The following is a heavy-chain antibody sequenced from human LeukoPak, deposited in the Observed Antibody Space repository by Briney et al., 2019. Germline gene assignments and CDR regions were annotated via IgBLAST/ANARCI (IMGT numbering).Heavy chain of an antibody. J-gene: IGHJ6*02. D-gene: IGHD6-13*01. CDR3: ARGYFSSSGRGMDV. Sequence: GGSLRLSCEASGFTFNNYWMSWVRQAPRKGLEWVANIKQDGSEKSYVDSVKGRFTISRDNAKSSLFLQMDSLRAEDTAVYYCARGYFSSSGRGMDVWGQGTTVTVSS. CDR1: GFTFNNYW. V-gene: IGHV3-7*01. CDR2: IKQDGSEK.